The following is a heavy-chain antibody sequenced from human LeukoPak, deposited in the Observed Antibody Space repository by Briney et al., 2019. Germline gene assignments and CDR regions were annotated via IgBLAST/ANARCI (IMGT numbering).Heavy chain of an antibody. J-gene: IGHJ4*02. D-gene: IGHD5-12*01. CDR2: INPNSGGT. CDR1: GYTFTGCY. Sequence: ASVKVSCKASGYTFTGCYMHWVRQAPGQGLKWMGWINPNSGGTNYAQKFQGRVTMTRDTSISTAYMELSRLRSDDTAVYYCARGGHWYSGYDLYYWGQGTLVTVSS. V-gene: IGHV1-2*02. CDR3: ARGGHWYSGYDLYY.